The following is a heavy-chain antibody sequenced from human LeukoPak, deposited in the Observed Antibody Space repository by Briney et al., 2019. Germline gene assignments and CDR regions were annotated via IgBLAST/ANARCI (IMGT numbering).Heavy chain of an antibody. CDR1: GGTFSSYA. D-gene: IGHD6-13*01. Sequence: GASVKVSCKASGGTFSSYAISWVRQAPGQGLEWMGGIIPTFGTANYAQKFQGRVTITADESTSTAYMELSSLRSEDTAVYYCARYSSSWYRDYYYGMDVWGQGTTVTVSS. CDR3: ARYSSSWYRDYYYGMDV. CDR2: IIPTFGTA. J-gene: IGHJ6*02. V-gene: IGHV1-69*13.